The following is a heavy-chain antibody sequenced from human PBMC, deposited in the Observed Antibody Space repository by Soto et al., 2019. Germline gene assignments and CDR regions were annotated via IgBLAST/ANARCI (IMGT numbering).Heavy chain of an antibody. CDR1: GGSLTSYP. D-gene: IGHD3-16*01. CDR2: IIPIHGTT. J-gene: IGHJ4*02. V-gene: IGHV1-69*01. CDR3: ARGWGLVS. Sequence: QMEQYGAEVRKPGSSVKVSCKPSGGSLTSYPMAWVRQAPGQGFEWMGGIIPIHGTTEYAQKFQGRVTITPDESTNRATLELTGLTSEDTAVYYCARGWGLVSWGQGTLVTVSS.